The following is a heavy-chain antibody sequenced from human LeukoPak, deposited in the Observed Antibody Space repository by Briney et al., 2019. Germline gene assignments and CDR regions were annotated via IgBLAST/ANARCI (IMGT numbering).Heavy chain of an antibody. CDR2: IYTSGST. J-gene: IGHJ3*02. CDR1: GGSISSGSYY. V-gene: IGHV4-61*02. D-gene: IGHD2-2*01. Sequence: SETLSLTCTVSGGSISSGSYYWSWIRQPAGKGLEWIGRIYTSGSTNYNPSLKSRVTMSVDTSKNQFSLKLSSVTAADTAVYYCAREPGYQDAFDIWGQGTMVTVSS. CDR3: AREPGYQDAFDI.